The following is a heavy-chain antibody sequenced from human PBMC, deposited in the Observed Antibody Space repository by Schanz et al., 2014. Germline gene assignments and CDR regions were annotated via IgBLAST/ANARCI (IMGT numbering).Heavy chain of an antibody. V-gene: IGHV4-39*01. CDR1: GGSISSATSY. Sequence: QVQLQESGPGLVKPSETLSLTCTVSGGSISSATSYWGWIRQPPGKSLQWIGSIYYTGRSSYNPSLKSRVTISVNTSKNQFSLKLISVTAADTAVYYCARQGIGYQHGRYYYYMDVWGRGTTVTVSS. CDR3: ARQGIGYQHGRYYYYMDV. D-gene: IGHD2-2*01. CDR2: IYYTGRS. J-gene: IGHJ6*03.